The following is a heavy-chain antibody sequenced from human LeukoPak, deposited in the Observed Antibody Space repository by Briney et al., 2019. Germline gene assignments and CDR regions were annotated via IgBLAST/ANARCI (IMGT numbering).Heavy chain of an antibody. Sequence: GGSLRLSCAASGFIFSSYGMHWVRQAPGKGLEWVALIRYDGTNKYYAGSVKGRFTISRDNSKNTLYLQMNSLRAEDTTVYYCAKDRSGSYSQGLDYWGQGTLVTVSS. J-gene: IGHJ4*02. V-gene: IGHV3-30*02. CDR3: AKDRSGSYSQGLDY. CDR1: GFIFSSYG. CDR2: IRYDGTNK. D-gene: IGHD1-26*01.